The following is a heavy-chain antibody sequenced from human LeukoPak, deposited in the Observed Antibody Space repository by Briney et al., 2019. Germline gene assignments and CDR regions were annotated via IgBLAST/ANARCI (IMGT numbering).Heavy chain of an antibody. CDR2: ISGGGETT. CDR3: ARDYADYVGYFFFDY. J-gene: IGHJ4*02. V-gene: IGHV3-23*01. D-gene: IGHD4-17*01. CDR1: GFTFNNYA. Sequence: GGSLRLSCAASGFTFNNYAMNWVRQAPGQGLEWVSSISGGGETTYYADSAKGRFTISRDNSQNTLYLQMNSLRAEDTAVYYCARDYADYVGYFFFDYWGQGTLVTVSS.